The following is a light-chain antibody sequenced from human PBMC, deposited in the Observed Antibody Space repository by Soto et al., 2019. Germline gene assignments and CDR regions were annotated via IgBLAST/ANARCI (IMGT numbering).Light chain of an antibody. CDR1: QSVSSSY. CDR3: QQYGNSPMYT. J-gene: IGKJ2*01. CDR2: GAS. V-gene: IGKV3-20*01. Sequence: EIVLTQSPGTLSLSPGEGATLSCGASQSVSSSYLAWYQQKPGQAPRLLIYGASSRATGIPDRFSGSGSGTDFTLTISRLEPEDFAVYYCQQYGNSPMYTFGQGTKLEIK.